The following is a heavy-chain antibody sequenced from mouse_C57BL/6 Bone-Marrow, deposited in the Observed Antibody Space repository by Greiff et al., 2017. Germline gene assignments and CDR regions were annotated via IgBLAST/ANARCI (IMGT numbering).Heavy chain of an antibody. CDR3: AIHSVYYGSSYDYFDY. J-gene: IGHJ2*01. D-gene: IGHD1-1*01. CDR1: GYTFTDYY. Sequence: EVQLQESGPVLVKPGASVKMSCKASGYTFTDYYMNWVKQSHGKSLEWIGVINPYNGGTSYNQKFKGKATLTVDKSSSTAYMELNSLTSEDSAVYYCAIHSVYYGSSYDYFDYWGQGTTLTVSS. V-gene: IGHV1-19*01. CDR2: INPYNGGT.